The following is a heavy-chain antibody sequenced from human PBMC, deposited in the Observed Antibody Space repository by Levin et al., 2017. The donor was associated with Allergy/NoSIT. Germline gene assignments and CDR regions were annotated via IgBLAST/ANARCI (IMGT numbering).Heavy chain of an antibody. V-gene: IGHV4-61*03. CDR1: GGSVNNVGSF. CDR3: ASARDWPFWFDS. Sequence: MSSETLSLTCNVAGGSVNNVGSFWSWIRQPPGKGLQWMGYISHTGSTNLSPSLKSRISISLDTSTNRFSLYLRSVTAADTALYFCASARDWPFWFDSWGQGTLVTVSS. J-gene: IGHJ5*01. CDR2: ISHTGST. D-gene: IGHD2-21*01.